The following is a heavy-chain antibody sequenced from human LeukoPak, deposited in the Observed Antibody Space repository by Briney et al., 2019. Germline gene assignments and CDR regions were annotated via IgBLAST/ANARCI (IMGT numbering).Heavy chain of an antibody. CDR2: IYPDDSDT. D-gene: IGHD5-18*01. CDR3: ARGTAGYSYGYRYFDL. J-gene: IGHJ2*01. Sequence: GESLKISCNGSKDTFDNYWIGWVRQLPGKGLEWMGIIYPDDSDTRYSPSFQGQVTISADKSINTAFLQWGSLKASDTAIYYCARGTAGYSYGYRYFDLWGRGTLVTVSS. CDR1: KDTFDNYW. V-gene: IGHV5-51*01.